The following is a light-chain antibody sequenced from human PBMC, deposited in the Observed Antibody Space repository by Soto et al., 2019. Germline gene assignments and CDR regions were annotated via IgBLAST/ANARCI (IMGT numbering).Light chain of an antibody. V-gene: IGLV2-14*03. CDR3: SSYASSSTLYV. Sequence: ALTQPASVSGSPGQSITISCTGTSSDVGGYNYVSWYQQHPGKAPKLMIYHVSNRPSGVSNRFSGSKSGNTASLTISGLQAEDEADYYCSSYASSSTLYVFGAGTKLTVL. J-gene: IGLJ1*01. CDR1: SSDVGGYNY. CDR2: HVS.